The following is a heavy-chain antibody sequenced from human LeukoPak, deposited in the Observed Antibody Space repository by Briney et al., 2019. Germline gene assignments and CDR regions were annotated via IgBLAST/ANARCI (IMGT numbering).Heavy chain of an antibody. V-gene: IGHV3-66*01. CDR2: IYSDGTI. J-gene: IGHJ4*02. Sequence: GGSLRLSCAASGFTFSSYAMSWVRQVPGKGLEWVSVIYSDGTISYADSVKGRFTISRDNSENTLYLQMNSLRVEDTAVYYCAREVGGGASGQWGQGTLVTVPS. CDR1: GFTFSSYA. CDR3: AREVGGGASGQ. D-gene: IGHD3-16*01.